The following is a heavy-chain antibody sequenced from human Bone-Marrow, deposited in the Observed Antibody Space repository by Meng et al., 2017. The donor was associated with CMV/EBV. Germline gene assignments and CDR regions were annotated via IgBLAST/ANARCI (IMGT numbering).Heavy chain of an antibody. Sequence: GGSLRLSCAASGFTFSSYAMHWVRQAPGKGLEWVAVISYDGSNKYYADPVKGRFTISRDNSKNTLYLQITSLRSEDTAVYYCARVPNWNRDAFDIWGQGAMVTVSS. CDR2: ISYDGSNK. V-gene: IGHV3-30-3*01. CDR1: GFTFSSYA. CDR3: ARVPNWNRDAFDI. J-gene: IGHJ3*02. D-gene: IGHD1-1*01.